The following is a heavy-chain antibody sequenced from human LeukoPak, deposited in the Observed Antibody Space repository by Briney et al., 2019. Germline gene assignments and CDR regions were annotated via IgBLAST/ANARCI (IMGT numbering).Heavy chain of an antibody. Sequence: PSETLSLTCTVSGDSVSNDRYYWTWIRQSPGKGLEWIAYIRYSGHTNYNPSLDTRVTISLGASKNQLSLRLYSVTAADTAMYYCARYNWNTWFDPWGQGALVTVSS. D-gene: IGHD1-1*01. CDR2: IRYSGHT. CDR3: ARYNWNTWFDP. CDR1: GDSVSNDRYY. J-gene: IGHJ5*02. V-gene: IGHV4-61*01.